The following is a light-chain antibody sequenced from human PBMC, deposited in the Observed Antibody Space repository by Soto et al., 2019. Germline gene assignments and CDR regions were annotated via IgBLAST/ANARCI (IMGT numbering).Light chain of an antibody. CDR2: GAS. CDR1: QSLSSNY. V-gene: IGKV3-20*01. Sequence: EIVLTQSPGTLSLSPGQRATLSCRASQSLSSNYLAWYQQTPGLAPRLLIYGASSRATGIPDRFSGSASGTDFPLSISRLEAEDFAVYYCHQYDSSPLTCGGGTKVEIK. J-gene: IGKJ4*01. CDR3: HQYDSSPLT.